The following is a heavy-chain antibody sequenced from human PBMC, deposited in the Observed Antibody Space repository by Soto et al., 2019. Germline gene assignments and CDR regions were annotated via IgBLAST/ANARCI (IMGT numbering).Heavy chain of an antibody. Sequence: GGSLRLSCAASGFTFSSYAMSWVRQAPGKGLEWVSAISGSGGSTYYADSVKGRFTISRDNSKNTLYLQMNSLRAEDTAVYYCAKDQYYDILTGYLDYWGQGTLVTVSS. CDR1: GFTFSSYA. D-gene: IGHD3-9*01. J-gene: IGHJ4*02. V-gene: IGHV3-23*01. CDR3: AKDQYYDILTGYLDY. CDR2: ISGSGGST.